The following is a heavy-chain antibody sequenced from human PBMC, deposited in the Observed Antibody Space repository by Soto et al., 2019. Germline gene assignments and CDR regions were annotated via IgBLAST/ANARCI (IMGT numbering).Heavy chain of an antibody. J-gene: IGHJ4*02. Sequence: PSETLSLTCTVSGGSISSGGYYWSWIRQHPGKGLEWIGYIYYSGSTYYNPSLKSRVTISVDTSNNQLSLKLSSVTAADTAVYYCAWGSLGYCSGGSCYPDYFDYWGQGTLVTVSS. D-gene: IGHD2-15*01. CDR1: GGSISSGGYY. V-gene: IGHV4-31*03. CDR3: AWGSLGYCSGGSCYPDYFDY. CDR2: IYYSGST.